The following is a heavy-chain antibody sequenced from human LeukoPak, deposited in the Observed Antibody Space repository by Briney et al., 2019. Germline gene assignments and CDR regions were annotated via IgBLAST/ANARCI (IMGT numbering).Heavy chain of an antibody. V-gene: IGHV4-30-2*01. D-gene: IGHD1-26*01. CDR2: IYHSGST. Sequence: PSETLSLTCAVYGGSFSGYYWSWIRQPPGKGLEWIGYIYHSGSTYYNPSLKSRVTISVDRSKNQFSLKLSSVTAADTAVYYCARVDPGAYYFDYWGQGTLVTVSS. J-gene: IGHJ4*02. CDR3: ARVDPGAYYFDY. CDR1: GGSFSGYY.